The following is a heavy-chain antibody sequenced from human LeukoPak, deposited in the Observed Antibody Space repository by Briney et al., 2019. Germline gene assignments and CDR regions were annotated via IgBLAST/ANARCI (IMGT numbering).Heavy chain of an antibody. J-gene: IGHJ6*02. Sequence: QAGGSLRLSCTASGFTFGSYGMHWVRQAPGKGLEWVSFIRFDGSEKYYADSVRGRFTISRDNSKNTLSLQMNSLRAEDTALYYCAKDVYDCSGGSCPQYYYVMDVWGQGTTVTVSS. D-gene: IGHD2-15*01. CDR1: GFTFGSYG. V-gene: IGHV3-30*02. CDR3: AKDVYDCSGGSCPQYYYVMDV. CDR2: IRFDGSEK.